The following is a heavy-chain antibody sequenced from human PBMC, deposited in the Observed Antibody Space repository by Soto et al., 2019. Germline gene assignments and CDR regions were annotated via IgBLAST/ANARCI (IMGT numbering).Heavy chain of an antibody. CDR3: ARFPPTTVTTNFDY. J-gene: IGHJ4*02. CDR2: IYYSGST. V-gene: IGHV4-31*03. CDR1: GGSISSGGYY. D-gene: IGHD4-17*01. Sequence: PSETLSLTCTVSGGSISSGGYYWSWIRQHPGKGLEWIGYIYYSGSTYYNPSLKSRVTISVDTSKNQFSLKLSSVTAADTAVYYCARFPPTTVTTNFDYWGQGTLVTVPQ.